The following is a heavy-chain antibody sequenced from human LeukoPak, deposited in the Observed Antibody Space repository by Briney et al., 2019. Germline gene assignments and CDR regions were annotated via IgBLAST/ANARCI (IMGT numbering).Heavy chain of an antibody. CDR3: ARDRSSGRAFDI. Sequence: GGSLRLSCAASGFTFSDYYMSWIRQAPGKGLEWVSYISSSGSTIYYADSVKGRFTISRDNAKNSPYLQMNSLRAEDTAVYYCARDRSSGRAFDIWGQGTMVTVSS. J-gene: IGHJ3*02. D-gene: IGHD3-22*01. V-gene: IGHV3-11*01. CDR1: GFTFSDYY. CDR2: ISSSGSTI.